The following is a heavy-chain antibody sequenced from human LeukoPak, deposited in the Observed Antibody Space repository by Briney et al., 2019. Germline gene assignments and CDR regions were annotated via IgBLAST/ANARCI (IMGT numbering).Heavy chain of an antibody. D-gene: IGHD2-8*01. CDR2: IKSKTDGGTT. Sequence: GGSLRLSCAASGFTFSNAWMSWVRQAPGKGLEWVGRIKSKTDGGTTDYAAPVKGRFTISRDDSKNTLYLQMNSLKTEDTAVYYCTIVLMVHDNYYYYYMDVWGKGTTVTVSS. CDR3: TIVLMVHDNYYYYYMDV. V-gene: IGHV3-15*01. J-gene: IGHJ6*03. CDR1: GFTFSNAW.